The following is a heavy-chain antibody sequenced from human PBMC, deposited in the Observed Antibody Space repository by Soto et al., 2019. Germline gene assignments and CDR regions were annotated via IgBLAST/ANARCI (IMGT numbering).Heavy chain of an antibody. J-gene: IGHJ6*02. CDR2: INIGSGNT. Sequence: ASVKVSCKASGYAFSSYAMHWVRQAPGQRLEWMGWINIGSGNTEYSQNFQDRITITRDTSARTVYMELSGLRSEDTAVYYCARDGGDCGYRLAYYYCIRMDVWGQGTTDTVSS. D-gene: IGHD2-21*02. CDR3: ARDGGDCGYRLAYYYCIRMDV. V-gene: IGHV1-3*04. CDR1: GYAFSSYA.